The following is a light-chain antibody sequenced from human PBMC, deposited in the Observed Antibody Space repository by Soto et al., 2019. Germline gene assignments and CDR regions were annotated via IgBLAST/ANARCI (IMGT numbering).Light chain of an antibody. Sequence: IVSTQHPATLSVSPGERSTLSCRASQSVDSNLAWYQQKPGHTPRLLIYDAYTRATGIPARISGSGSGTEFTLTISSLQSEEFAVYYCQQYNNWRTFGQGTKLDIK. CDR1: QSVDSN. J-gene: IGKJ1*01. V-gene: IGKV3-15*01. CDR3: QQYNNWRT. CDR2: DAY.